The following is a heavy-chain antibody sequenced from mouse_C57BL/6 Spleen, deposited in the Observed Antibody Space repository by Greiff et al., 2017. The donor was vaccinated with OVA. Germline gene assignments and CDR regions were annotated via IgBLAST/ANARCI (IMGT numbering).Heavy chain of an antibody. J-gene: IGHJ2*01. Sequence: VKLVESGGGLVKPGGSRKLSCAASGFTFSDYGVHGVRQAPETGLGWVAYISSGSSPNYYADTVSGRVTISRDNCKSTLFRQMTILRSEDTALYYCARLAWSNPYYFDYWGKGTTLTVSS. D-gene: IGHD2-5*01. CDR2: ISSGSSPN. CDR1: GFTFSDYG. CDR3: ARLAWSNPYYFDY. V-gene: IGHV5-17*01.